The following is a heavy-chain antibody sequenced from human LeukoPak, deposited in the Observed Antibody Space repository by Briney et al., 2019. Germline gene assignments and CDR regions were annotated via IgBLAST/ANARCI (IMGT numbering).Heavy chain of an antibody. CDR1: GYTFTSYD. J-gene: IGHJ3*02. CDR3: ARVQGAALSYAFDI. V-gene: IGHV1-8*03. D-gene: IGHD1-26*01. CDR2: MNPNSGNT. Sequence: GASVKVSCKASGYTFTSYDINWVRQATGQGLEGMGWMNPNSGNTGYAQKLQGRVTITRNTSISTAYMELSSLRSEDTAVYYCARVQGAALSYAFDIWGQGTMVTVSS.